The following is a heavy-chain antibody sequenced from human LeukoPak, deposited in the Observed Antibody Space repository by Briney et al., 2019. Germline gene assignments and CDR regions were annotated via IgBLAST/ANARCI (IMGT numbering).Heavy chain of an antibody. CDR1: EFSVGSNY. J-gene: IGHJ6*03. CDR3: ARDRLQSIADYYYMDV. V-gene: IGHV3-66*01. D-gene: IGHD6-6*01. CDR2: IYSGGST. Sequence: PGGSLRLSCAASEFSVGSNYMTWVRQAPGKGLEWVSLIYSGGSTYYADSVKGRFTISRDNSKNTLYLQMNSLRAEDTAVYYCARDRLQSIADYYYMDVWGKGTTVTVSS.